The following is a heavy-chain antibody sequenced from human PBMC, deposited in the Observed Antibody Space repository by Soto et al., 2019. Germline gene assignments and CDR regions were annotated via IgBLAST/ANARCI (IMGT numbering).Heavy chain of an antibody. J-gene: IGHJ4*02. CDR2: IIPILGIT. CDR3: ASGGYCGSTTCYRPASY. CDR1: GDTSSSDT. V-gene: IGHV1-69*02. Sequence: GVSVKVSCKASGDTSSSDTINWVRQAPGQGLEWMGRIIPILGITNYAHKFQGRVTMTADKSTSTAYMELSSLRSEDTAVYYCASGGYCGSTTCYRPASYWGQETLVTVSS. D-gene: IGHD2-2*01.